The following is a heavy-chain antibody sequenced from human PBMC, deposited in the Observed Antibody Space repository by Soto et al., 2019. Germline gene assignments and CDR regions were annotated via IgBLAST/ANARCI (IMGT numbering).Heavy chain of an antibody. J-gene: IGHJ6*02. CDR1: GFTFSSYG. V-gene: IGHV3-30*18. CDR2: ISYDGSNK. D-gene: IGHD5-18*01. CDR3: AKGGPRGDTAMPWQYYYYYYGMDV. Sequence: PGGSLRLSCAASGFTFSSYGMHWVRQAPGKGLEWVAVISYDGSNKYYADSVKGRFTISRDNSKNTLYLQMNSLRAEDTAVYYCAKGGPRGDTAMPWQYYYYYYGMDVWGQGTTVTVSS.